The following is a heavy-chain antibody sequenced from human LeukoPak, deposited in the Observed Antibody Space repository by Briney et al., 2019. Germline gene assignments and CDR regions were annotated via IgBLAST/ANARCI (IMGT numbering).Heavy chain of an antibody. J-gene: IGHJ5*02. CDR1: GFTFSSYA. D-gene: IGHD3-10*01. CDR2: ISGSGGST. Sequence: GGSLRLSCAASGFTFSSYAISWVRQAPGKGLEWVSAISGSGGSTYYADSVKGRFTISRDNSKNTLYLQMNSLRAEDTAVYYCAKDRGLWFGESQNWFDPWGQGTLVTVSS. CDR3: AKDRGLWFGESQNWFDP. V-gene: IGHV3-23*01.